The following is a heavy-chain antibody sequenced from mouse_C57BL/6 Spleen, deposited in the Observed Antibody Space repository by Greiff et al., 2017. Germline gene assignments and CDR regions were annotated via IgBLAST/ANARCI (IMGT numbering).Heavy chain of an antibody. J-gene: IGHJ2*01. CDR1: GYSITSGYY. CDR2: ISYDGSN. V-gene: IGHV3-6*01. CDR3: AREDDYFDY. Sequence: VQLKQSGPGLVKPSQSLCLTCSVTGYSITSGYYWNWIRQFPGNKLEWMGYISYDGSNNYNPSLKNRISITRDTSKNQFFLKLNSVTTEDTATYYCAREDDYFDYWGQGTTLTVSS.